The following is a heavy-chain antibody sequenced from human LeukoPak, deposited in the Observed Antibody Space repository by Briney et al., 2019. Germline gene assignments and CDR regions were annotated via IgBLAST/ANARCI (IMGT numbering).Heavy chain of an antibody. Sequence: SQTLSLTCAVSGGSISSGGYSWSWIRQPPGKGLEWIGYIYHSGSTYYNPSLKSRVTISIDRSKNQFSLELSSVTAADTAVYYCARGVVVVPAAIGAYWFDPWGQGTLVTVSS. D-gene: IGHD2-2*01. J-gene: IGHJ5*02. CDR2: IYHSGST. CDR1: GGSISSGGYS. CDR3: ARGVVVVPAAIGAYWFDP. V-gene: IGHV4-30-2*01.